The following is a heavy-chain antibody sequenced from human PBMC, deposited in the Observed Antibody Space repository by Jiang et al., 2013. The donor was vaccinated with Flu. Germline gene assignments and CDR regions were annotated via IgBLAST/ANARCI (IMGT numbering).Heavy chain of an antibody. CDR3: ARGSVEGAYWFDP. Sequence: GAEVKKPGASVKASCKASGYTFTSYAIHWVRQAPGQRLEWMGWINTGSGSTSYAQKFQGRVTMTRDTSTSTVYMELSSLRSEDTAVYYCARGSVEGAYWFDPWGQGTLVTVSS. CDR1: GYTFTSYA. J-gene: IGHJ5*02. CDR2: INTGSGST. V-gene: IGHV1-3*04. D-gene: IGHD1-26*01.